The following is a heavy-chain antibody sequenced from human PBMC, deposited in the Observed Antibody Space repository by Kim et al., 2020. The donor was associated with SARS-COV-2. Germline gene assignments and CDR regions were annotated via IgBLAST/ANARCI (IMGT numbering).Heavy chain of an antibody. V-gene: IGHV3-30*18. CDR3: AKDLSSGYDSYGMDV. CDR1: GFTFSSYG. J-gene: IGHJ6*02. D-gene: IGHD5-12*01. Sequence: GGSLRLSCAASGFTFSSYGMHWVRQAPGKGLEWVAVISYDGSNKYYADSVKGRFTISRDNSKNTLYLQMNSLRAEDTAVYYCAKDLSSGYDSYGMDVWGQGTTVTVSS. CDR2: ISYDGSNK.